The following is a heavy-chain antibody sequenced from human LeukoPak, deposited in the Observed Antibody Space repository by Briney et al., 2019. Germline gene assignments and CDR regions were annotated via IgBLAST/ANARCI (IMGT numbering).Heavy chain of an antibody. CDR1: GFTFSSYG. CDR2: IRYDGSNK. D-gene: IGHD3-10*01. Sequence: GGSLRLSCAASGFTFSSYGMHWVRQAPGKGLGWVAFIRYDGSNKYYADSVKGRFTISRDNSKNTLYLQMNSLRAEDTAVYYCAKDTPAMVRGVIGDYNWFDPWGQGTLVTVSS. CDR3: AKDTPAMVRGVIGDYNWFDP. V-gene: IGHV3-30*02. J-gene: IGHJ5*02.